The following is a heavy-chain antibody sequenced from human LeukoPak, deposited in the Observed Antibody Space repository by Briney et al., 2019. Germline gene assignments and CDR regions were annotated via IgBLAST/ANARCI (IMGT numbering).Heavy chain of an antibody. CDR2: IFHTRHT. D-gene: IGHD3-10*01. Sequence: SETLSLTCAVSGGSISSGDFPWSWIRQPPGKGLEWIGYIFHTRHTSYNPSLKSQVTISVDMSKNQLSLRLTSVTAADTAVYYCARGFYGAGSHFDYWGQGTLVTVSS. CDR3: ARGFYGAGSHFDY. CDR1: GGSISSGDFP. J-gene: IGHJ4*02. V-gene: IGHV4-30-2*01.